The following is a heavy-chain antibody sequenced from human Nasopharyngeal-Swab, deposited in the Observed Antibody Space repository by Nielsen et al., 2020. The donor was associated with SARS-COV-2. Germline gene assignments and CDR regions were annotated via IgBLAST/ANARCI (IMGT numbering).Heavy chain of an antibody. CDR2: IKQDGSEK. D-gene: IGHD3-10*01. Sequence: GESLKISCAASGFTFSSYWMSWVRQAPGKGLEWVANIKQDGSEKYYVDSVKGRFTISRDNAKNSLYLQMNSPRAEDTAVYYCARDFVGQMDVWGQGTTVTVSS. J-gene: IGHJ6*02. CDR3: ARDFVGQMDV. V-gene: IGHV3-7*03. CDR1: GFTFSSYW.